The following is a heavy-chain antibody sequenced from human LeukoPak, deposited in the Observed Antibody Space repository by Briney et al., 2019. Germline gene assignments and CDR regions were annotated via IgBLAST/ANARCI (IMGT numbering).Heavy chain of an antibody. D-gene: IGHD3-10*01. CDR1: GFIFSSYT. V-gene: IGHV3-48*04. Sequence: GGSLRLSCAASGFIFSSYTMNWVRQAPGKGLEWVSYISSSSSTIYYADSVKGRFTISRDNAKNSLYLQMNSLRAEDTAVYYCARDIAGVDMVRGVIKGTFDYWGQGTLVTVSS. CDR2: ISSSSSTI. CDR3: ARDIAGVDMVRGVIKGTFDY. J-gene: IGHJ4*02.